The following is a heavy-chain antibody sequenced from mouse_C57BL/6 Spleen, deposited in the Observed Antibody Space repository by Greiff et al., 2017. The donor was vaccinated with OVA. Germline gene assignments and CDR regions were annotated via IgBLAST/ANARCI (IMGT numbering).Heavy chain of an antibody. CDR1: GYTFTSYW. D-gene: IGHD1-1*01. J-gene: IGHJ4*01. CDR3: ARGTTVDYYAMDY. CDR2: IYPGSGST. V-gene: IGHV1-55*01. Sequence: QVQLQQSGAELVKPGASVKMSCKASGYTFTSYWITWVKQRPGQGLEWIGDIYPGSGSTNYNEKFKSKATLTVDTSSSTAYMQLSSLTSEDSAVYYCARGTTVDYYAMDYWGQGTSVTVSS.